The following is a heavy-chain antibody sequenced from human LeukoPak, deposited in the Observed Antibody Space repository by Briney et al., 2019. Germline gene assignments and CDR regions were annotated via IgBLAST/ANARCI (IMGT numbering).Heavy chain of an antibody. J-gene: IGHJ6*03. CDR2: IYDTGST. CDR1: GGSISNCY. D-gene: IGHD6-19*01. Sequence: PSETLSLTCTVSGGSISNCYWSWLRQPPGKGLEWIGYIYDTGSTNYNPSLKGRVTISVDTSKNQFSLNLNSVTAADTAEYYCARAPGSAYYPYYYMDVWGKGTTVTVSS. CDR3: ARAPGSAYYPYYYMDV. V-gene: IGHV4-59*01.